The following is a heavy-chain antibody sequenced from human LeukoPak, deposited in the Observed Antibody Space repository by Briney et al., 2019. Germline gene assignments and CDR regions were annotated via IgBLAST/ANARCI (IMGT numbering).Heavy chain of an antibody. V-gene: IGHV3-48*01. CDR3: ARDYQPGYYGSGSYYRQAFDY. D-gene: IGHD3-10*01. CDR2: ISSSSSTI. CDR1: GFTFSSYS. J-gene: IGHJ4*02. Sequence: GVSLRLSCAASGFTFSSYSMNWVRQAPGKGLEWVSYISSSSSTIYYADSVKGRFTISRDNAKNSLYLQMNSLRAEDTAVYYCARDYQPGYYGSGSYYRQAFDYWGQGTLVTVSS.